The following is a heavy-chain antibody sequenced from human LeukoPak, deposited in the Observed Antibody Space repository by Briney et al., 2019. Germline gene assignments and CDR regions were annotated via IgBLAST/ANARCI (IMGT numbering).Heavy chain of an antibody. CDR3: ARSHKGSSYDY. D-gene: IGHD6-13*01. J-gene: IGHJ4*02. CDR1: GYSISSGYY. Sequence: SETLSLTCTVSGYSISSGYYWGWIRQPPGKGLEWIGSIYHSGSTYYNPSLKSRVTISIDTSKNQFSLKLSSVTAADTAVYYCARSHKGSSYDYWGQGTLVTASS. CDR2: IYHSGST. V-gene: IGHV4-38-2*02.